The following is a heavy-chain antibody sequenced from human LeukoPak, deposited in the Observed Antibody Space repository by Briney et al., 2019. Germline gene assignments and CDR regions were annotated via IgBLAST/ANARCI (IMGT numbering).Heavy chain of an antibody. CDR2: ISYDGSNK. CDR1: GFTFASYD. J-gene: IGHJ1*01. V-gene: IGHV3-30*18. D-gene: IGHD3-22*01. CDR3: AKDLNTYRYDSRDLQH. Sequence: QPGGSLRLSCAASGFTFASYDMHWVRQAPGKGQEWVAVISYDGSNKWYADTVKGRFTISRDNSKNTLYLQMNSLRPEDTAVYFCAKDLNTYRYDSRDLQHWGQGILVTVSS.